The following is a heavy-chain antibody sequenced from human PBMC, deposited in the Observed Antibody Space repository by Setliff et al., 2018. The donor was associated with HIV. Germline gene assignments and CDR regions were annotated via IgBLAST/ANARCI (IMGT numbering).Heavy chain of an antibody. Sequence: SETLSLTCSVSGGSISDSHWSWIRQPAGKGLEWLERFYTNGNTYYNPSLRSRVTVSVDTSKNRFTLKMTYMTDADTAIYYCANDRYTGSYYPDFWGRGIPVTVSS. CDR3: ANDRYTGSYYPDF. CDR1: GGSISDSH. V-gene: IGHV4-4*07. D-gene: IGHD3-10*01. CDR2: FYTNGNT. J-gene: IGHJ4*01.